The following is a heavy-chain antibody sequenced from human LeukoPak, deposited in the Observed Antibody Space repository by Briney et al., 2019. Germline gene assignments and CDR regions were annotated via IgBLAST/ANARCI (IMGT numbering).Heavy chain of an antibody. CDR3: ASDSDTAMVTDSYSYMDV. J-gene: IGHJ6*03. Sequence: GGSLRLSCAAAGVTFSSYRMDWVSEALGNGLFLGSSISSSSTYIYYADSVKGRFTISRDNAKPSLSLQMNSLRAEDTAVYYCASDSDTAMVTDSYSYMDVWGNRTTVTASS. V-gene: IGHV3-21*01. D-gene: IGHD5-18*01. CDR1: GVTFSSYR. CDR2: ISSSSTYI.